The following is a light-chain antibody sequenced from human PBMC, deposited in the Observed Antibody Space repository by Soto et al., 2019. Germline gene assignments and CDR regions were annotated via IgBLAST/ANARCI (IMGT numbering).Light chain of an antibody. V-gene: IGKV3-20*01. J-gene: IGKJ4*01. CDR1: HSVSSSY. CDR2: GAS. CDR3: QPYGSSPT. Sequence: EIVLTQSPGTLSLSPGERATLSCRASHSVSSSYLAWYQHKPGQAPRLLIYGASSRATVIPDRFSGSGSGTDFTLTISRLEPEDFAVYYCQPYGSSPTFGGGKTVELK.